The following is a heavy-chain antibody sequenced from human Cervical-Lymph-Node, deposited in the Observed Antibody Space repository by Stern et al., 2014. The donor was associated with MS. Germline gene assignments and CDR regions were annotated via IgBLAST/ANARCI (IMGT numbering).Heavy chain of an antibody. CDR2: SYPGDSHT. J-gene: IGHJ4*02. CDR1: GYSFTSYW. Sequence: EVQLLESGAEVKKPGESLKISCKGSGYSFTSYWIGWVGQMPGKGLEWMGISYPGDSHTRYSPPFQAQVPISADKSISTAYLQWSSLKASDTAMYYCARPTVTSGYFDYWGQGTLVPVPS. CDR3: ARPTVTSGYFDY. V-gene: IGHV5-51*01. D-gene: IGHD4-17*01.